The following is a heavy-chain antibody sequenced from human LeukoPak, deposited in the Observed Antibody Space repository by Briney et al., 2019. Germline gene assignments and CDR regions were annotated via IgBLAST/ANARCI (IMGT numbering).Heavy chain of an antibody. V-gene: IGHV4-59*01. Sequence: SETLSLTCTVSGGSISSYYWSWIRQPPGKGLEWIGYIFYIGSTNYNHSLKSRVTISVNTSKNQFSLRLSSVTAADTAVYYCARPPEGRRTHWYFDLWGRGTLVTVSS. D-gene: IGHD1-1*01. J-gene: IGHJ2*01. CDR1: GGSISSYY. CDR2: IFYIGST. CDR3: ARPPEGRRTHWYFDL.